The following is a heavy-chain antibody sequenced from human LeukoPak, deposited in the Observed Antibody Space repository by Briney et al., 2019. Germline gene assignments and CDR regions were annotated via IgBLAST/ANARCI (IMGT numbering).Heavy chain of an antibody. CDR2: IKYDGSET. CDR1: GFTISSYR. D-gene: IGHD2/OR15-2a*01. CDR3: TTEAIVICD. J-gene: IGHJ4*02. Sequence: PGGSLRLSCADAGFTISSYRMTWVRQAPGKGLEWVATIKYDGSETYYVDSVRGRCLIPRDNAKNSLYLQLNSLSAEDKAVYYFTTEAIVICDWGQGTLVTVSS. V-gene: IGHV3-7*01.